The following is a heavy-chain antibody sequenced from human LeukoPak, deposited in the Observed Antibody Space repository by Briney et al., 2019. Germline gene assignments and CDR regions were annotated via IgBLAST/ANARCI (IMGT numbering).Heavy chain of an antibody. Sequence: PSETLSLTCSVSGGSITNNGYYWGWIRQSPEKGLEWIGSMHYSGSTYYNPSLNSRVTISVDTSKNQFSLKLTSVTAADTAVYYCCGSGWFAGPFGYWGQGALVTVSS. CDR3: CGSGWFAGPFGY. CDR1: GGSITNNGYY. CDR2: MHYSGST. V-gene: IGHV4-39*07. J-gene: IGHJ4*02. D-gene: IGHD6-19*01.